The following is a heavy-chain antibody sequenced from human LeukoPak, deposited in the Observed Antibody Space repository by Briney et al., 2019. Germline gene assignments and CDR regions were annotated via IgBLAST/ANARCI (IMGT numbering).Heavy chain of an antibody. CDR2: IKQDGSEK. CDR1: GFTFSSYW. J-gene: IGHJ6*03. Sequence: GGSLRLSCAASGFTFSSYWMSWVRQAPGKGLEWVANIKQDGSEKYYVDSVKGRFTISRDNAKNSLYLQMNSLRAEDTAVYYCAREPDIVVVVAVTYYYYYYMDVWGKGTTVTVSS. D-gene: IGHD2-15*01. V-gene: IGHV3-7*01. CDR3: AREPDIVVVVAVTYYYYYYMDV.